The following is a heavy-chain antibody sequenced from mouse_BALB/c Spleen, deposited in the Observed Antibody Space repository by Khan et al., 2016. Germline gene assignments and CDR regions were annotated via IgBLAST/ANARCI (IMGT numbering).Heavy chain of an antibody. V-gene: IGHV1-7*01. Sequence: QVQLQQSGAELAKPGASVKMSCKASGYTFTRFWMHWVKQRPGQGLEWIGYINPGSNYTDYNQNFKDKATLTADKSSSTAYMLLSSLTSEDSAVYFCARWGYGNDLYQAMDYWGQGISVTVSS. J-gene: IGHJ4*01. CDR2: INPGSNYT. CDR3: ARWGYGNDLYQAMDY. D-gene: IGHD2-10*02. CDR1: GYTFTRFW.